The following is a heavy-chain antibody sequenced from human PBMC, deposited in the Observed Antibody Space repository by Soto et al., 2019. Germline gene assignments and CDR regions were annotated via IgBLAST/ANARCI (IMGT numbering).Heavy chain of an antibody. Sequence: ASVKVSCKASGHTFICYDINSLRQAPGQGLEWMGWISADNGNTKYAQNLQGRVTMTTDTSTSTAHMELRSLRSDDTAVYYCARISEGSDYWGQATLVTVSS. CDR3: ARISEGSDY. V-gene: IGHV1-18*01. J-gene: IGHJ4*02. CDR2: ISADNGNT. CDR1: GHTFICYD.